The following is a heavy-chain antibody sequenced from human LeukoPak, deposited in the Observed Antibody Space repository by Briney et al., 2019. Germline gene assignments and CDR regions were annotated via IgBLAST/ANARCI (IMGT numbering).Heavy chain of an antibody. J-gene: IGHJ6*04. CDR1: GFTFSSYG. CDR3: AELGITMIGGV. CDR2: IRGSGDIT. V-gene: IGHV3-23*01. D-gene: IGHD3-10*02. Sequence: GGSLRLSCAASGFTFSSYGMSWVRQAPGKGLEWVSTIRGSGDITYYADSVKGRSTISRDNAKNPLYLQMNSLRAEDTAVYYCAELGITMIGGVWGKGTTVTISS.